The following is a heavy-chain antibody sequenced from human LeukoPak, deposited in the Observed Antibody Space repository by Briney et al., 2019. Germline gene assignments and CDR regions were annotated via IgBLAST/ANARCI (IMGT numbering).Heavy chain of an antibody. V-gene: IGHV3-7*01. CDR3: ARIYSGYDYLWYRSGYYYMDV. J-gene: IGHJ6*03. CDR2: IKQDGSEK. D-gene: IGHD5-12*01. Sequence: PGGSLRLSCAASGFTFSSYWMSWVRQAPGKGLEWVANIKQDGSEKYYVDSVKGRFTISRDNAKNSLYLQVNSLRAEDTAVYYCARIYSGYDYLWYRSGYYYMDVWGKGTTVTVSS. CDR1: GFTFSSYW.